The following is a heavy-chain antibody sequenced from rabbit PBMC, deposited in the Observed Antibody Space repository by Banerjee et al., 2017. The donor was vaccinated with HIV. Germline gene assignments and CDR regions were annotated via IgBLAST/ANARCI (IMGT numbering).Heavy chain of an antibody. CDR2: IYPTYGAT. V-gene: IGHV1S43*01. CDR1: GIDFSRSFW. CDR3: ARGSAYAGAGYAL. Sequence: QEHLVESGGGLVTLGGSLKLTCKASGIDFSRSFWISWVRQTPGKGLEWIGCIYPTYGATDYANWVNGRFTISLDNAQNTVFLQMTSLTAADTATCFCARGSAYAGAGYALWGPGTLVTDS. J-gene: IGHJ4*01. D-gene: IGHD4-2*01.